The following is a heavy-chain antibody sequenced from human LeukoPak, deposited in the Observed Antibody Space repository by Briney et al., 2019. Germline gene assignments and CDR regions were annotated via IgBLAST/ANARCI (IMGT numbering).Heavy chain of an antibody. CDR3: AIALGYCSGGSCYPWFDP. Sequence: GASVKVSCKASGGTFSSYAISWVRQAPGQGLEWMGGIIPISGTANYAQKFQGRVTITTDESTSTAYMELSSLRSEDTAVYYCAIALGYCSGGSCYPWFDPWGQGTLVTVSS. D-gene: IGHD2-15*01. CDR1: GGTFSSYA. J-gene: IGHJ5*02. V-gene: IGHV1-69*05. CDR2: IIPISGTA.